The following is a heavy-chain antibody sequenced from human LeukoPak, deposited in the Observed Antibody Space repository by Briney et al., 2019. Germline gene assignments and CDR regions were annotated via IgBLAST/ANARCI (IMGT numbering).Heavy chain of an antibody. CDR2: ISSSSSYI. D-gene: IGHD6-13*01. CDR1: GFTFSSYS. J-gene: IGHJ4*02. V-gene: IGHV3-21*01. Sequence: GGSLRLSCAASGFTFSSYSMNWVRQAPGKGLEWVSSISSSSSYIYYADSVKGRFTISRDNAKNSLYLQMNSLRAEDTAVYYCARDAFGSSWYIDFWGRGTLVTVSS. CDR3: ARDAFGSSWYIDF.